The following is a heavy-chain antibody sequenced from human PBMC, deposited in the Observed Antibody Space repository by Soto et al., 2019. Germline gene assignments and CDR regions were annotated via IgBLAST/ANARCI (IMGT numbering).Heavy chain of an antibody. CDR3: ARDSGYYYDSSGLN. CDR2: ISYDGSNK. CDR1: GFTFSSYA. D-gene: IGHD3-22*01. V-gene: IGHV3-30-3*01. J-gene: IGHJ4*02. Sequence: GGSLRLSCAASGFTFSSYAMHWVLQAPGKGLEWVAVISYDGSNKYYADSVKGRFTISRDNSKNTQYLQMNSLRAEDTAVYYSARDSGYYYDSSGLNWGQGTLVTVSS.